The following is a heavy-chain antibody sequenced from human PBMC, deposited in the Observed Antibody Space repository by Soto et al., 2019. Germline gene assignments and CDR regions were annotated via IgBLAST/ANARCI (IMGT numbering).Heavy chain of an antibody. V-gene: IGHV3-23*01. CDR2: RGSSDAYT. J-gene: IGHJ6*02. CDR3: GGGLDLPPYYFHDGVAV. D-gene: IGHD3-16*01. CDR1: GFTFSGYA. Sequence: GGSLRLSXAASGFTFSGYAFVWFRQAPGKGLDWVSARGSSDAYTYYADSVKGRFTISRDNSKNTLYLQMNSLRAEDTALYSCGGGLDLPPYYFHDGVAVWGQGTTVTVSS.